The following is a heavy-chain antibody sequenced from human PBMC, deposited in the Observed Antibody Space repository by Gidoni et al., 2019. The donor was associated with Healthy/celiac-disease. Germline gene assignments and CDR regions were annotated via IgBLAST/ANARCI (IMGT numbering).Heavy chain of an antibody. D-gene: IGHD2-2*01. J-gene: IGHJ5*02. V-gene: IGHV1-46*01. CDR3: ARGDIDIVVVPAAGATDPNWFDP. CDR2: INPSGGST. CDR1: GYTFTSYY. Sequence: QVQLVQSGAEVKKPGASVKVSCKASGYTFTSYYMHWVRQAPGQGLEWMGIINPSGGSTSYAQKFQGRVTMTRDTSTSTVYMELSSLRSEDTAVYYCARGDIDIVVVPAAGATDPNWFDPWGQGTLVTVSS.